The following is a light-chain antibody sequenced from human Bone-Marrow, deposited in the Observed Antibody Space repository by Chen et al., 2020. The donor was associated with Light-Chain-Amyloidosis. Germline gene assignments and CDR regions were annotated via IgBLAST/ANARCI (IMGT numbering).Light chain of an antibody. V-gene: IGKV1-6*01. J-gene: IGKJ4*01. CDR1: QGIRND. CDR3: LQDYNYPLT. CDR2: AAS. Sequence: AIQMTQSPTSLSASVGDRVTITCRASQGIRNDLGWYQQKPGKAPKLLIYAASSLQSGVPSRFSGSGSGTDFTLTISSLQPEDFASYYCLQDYNYPLTFGGGTKVEIK.